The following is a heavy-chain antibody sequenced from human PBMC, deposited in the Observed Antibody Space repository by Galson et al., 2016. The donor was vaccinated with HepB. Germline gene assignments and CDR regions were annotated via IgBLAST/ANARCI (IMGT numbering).Heavy chain of an antibody. CDR1: GGSISSRNYY. V-gene: IGHV4-39*01. J-gene: IGHJ5*02. D-gene: IGHD3-10*01. CDR3: ASHDRLGPDWGSGSYYNVAWYDP. CDR2: IYFSGST. Sequence: ETLSLTCTLSGGSISSRNYYWGWIRQPPGKGLEWIGTIYFSGSTYYNPSLKSRVTISVDTSKNQFSLRLNSVTAADTAVYYCASHDRLGPDWGSGSYYNVAWYDPWGLGTLVTVSS.